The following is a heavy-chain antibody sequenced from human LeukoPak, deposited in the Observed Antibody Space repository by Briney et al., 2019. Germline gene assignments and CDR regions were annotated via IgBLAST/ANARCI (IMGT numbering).Heavy chain of an antibody. CDR1: GFTFSSYS. CDR3: ARGDRNWYFDL. D-gene: IGHD3-16*01. J-gene: IGHJ2*01. Sequence: GGSLRLSCAASGFTFSSYSMNWVRQAPGKGLEWVSSISSSSSYIYYADSVKGRFTISRDNAKNSLYLQMNSLRAEDTAVYYCARGDRNWYFDLWGRGTLVTVSS. V-gene: IGHV3-21*01. CDR2: ISSSSSYI.